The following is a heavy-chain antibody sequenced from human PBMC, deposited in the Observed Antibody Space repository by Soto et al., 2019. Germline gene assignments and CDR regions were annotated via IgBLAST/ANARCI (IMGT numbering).Heavy chain of an antibody. J-gene: IGHJ6*02. D-gene: IGHD6-13*01. V-gene: IGHV4-34*01. Sequence: SETLSLTCAVYGGSFSGYYWSWIRQPPGKGLEWIGEINHSGTTNYNPSLKSRVTISVDTSKNQFSLKLSSVTAADTAVYYCARGQGSSSWYYYYYYGMDVWGQGTTVTVSS. CDR3: ARGQGSSSWYYYYYYGMDV. CDR1: GGSFSGYY. CDR2: INHSGTT.